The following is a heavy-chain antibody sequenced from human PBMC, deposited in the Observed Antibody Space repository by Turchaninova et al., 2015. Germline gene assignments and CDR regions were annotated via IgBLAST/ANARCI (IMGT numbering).Heavy chain of an antibody. CDR2: VYHSGYT. Sequence: QLQLQESGPGLVKPSETLSLSCTVAGGSITSSSYDWGWIRQPPGKGLEWIGSVYHSGYTYQNPSLKSRVTISVDTSKNQFSLKLTSVTAADTAVYYCARQRLEYYFDYWGQGTLVTVSS. CDR3: ARQRLEYYFDY. J-gene: IGHJ4*02. CDR1: GGSITSSSYD. D-gene: IGHD2/OR15-2a*01. V-gene: IGHV4-39*01.